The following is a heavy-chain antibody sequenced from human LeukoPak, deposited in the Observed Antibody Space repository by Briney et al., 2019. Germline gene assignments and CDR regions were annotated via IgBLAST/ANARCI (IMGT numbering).Heavy chain of an antibody. J-gene: IGHJ4*02. Sequence: PGGSLRLSCAASGFTFSNYGMSWVRQAPGKGLEWVSAISGSGGSTYYADSVKGRFTISRDNSKNTLYLQMNSLRAEDTAVYYCAKYDSSGYYYSSFDYWGQGTLVTVSS. CDR3: AKYDSSGYYYSSFDY. D-gene: IGHD3-22*01. CDR2: ISGSGGST. V-gene: IGHV3-23*01. CDR1: GFTFSNYG.